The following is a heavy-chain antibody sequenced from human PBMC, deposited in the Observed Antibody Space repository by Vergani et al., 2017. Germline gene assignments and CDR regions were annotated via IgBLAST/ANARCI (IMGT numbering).Heavy chain of an antibody. CDR1: CASIRSSNYY. Sequence: QLQLQESCPGLVKPSATLSLTCSVSCASIRSSNYYWGWIRQPPGKGLEWSARIYYSGSTYYNPSLKSRVTISVDTSKNQFSLKLSSVTAADTAVYFCAGHSTVEWLVKLGWIDPWGQGILVTVSS. J-gene: IGHJ5*02. V-gene: IGHV4-39*01. CDR3: AGHSTVEWLVKLGWIDP. CDR2: IYYSGST. D-gene: IGHD6-19*01.